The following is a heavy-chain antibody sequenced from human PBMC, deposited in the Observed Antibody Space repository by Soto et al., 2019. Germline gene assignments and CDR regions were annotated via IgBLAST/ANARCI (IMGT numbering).Heavy chain of an antibody. CDR2: ISYDGSNK. Sequence: GGSLRLSCAASGFTFSSYGMHWVRQAPGKGLEWVAVISYDGSNKYYADSVKGRFTISRDNSKNTLYLQMNSLRAEDTAVYYCAKDRQSPYCSSTSCYYVWGQGTLVTVSS. V-gene: IGHV3-30*18. CDR1: GFTFSSYG. D-gene: IGHD2-2*01. J-gene: IGHJ4*02. CDR3: AKDRQSPYCSSTSCYYV.